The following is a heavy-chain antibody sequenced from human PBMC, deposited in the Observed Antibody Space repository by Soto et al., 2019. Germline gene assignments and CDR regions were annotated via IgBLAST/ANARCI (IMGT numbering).Heavy chain of an antibody. D-gene: IGHD3-3*01. J-gene: IGHJ3*02. CDR1: GVTFSSYA. Sequence: EVQLLESGGGLVQPGGSLRLSCAASGVTFSSYAMSWVRQAPGKGLEWVSAISGSGGSTYYADSVKGRFTISRDNSKNSLYLQMNSLRAEDTAVYYCAKDRITIFRVVLSPHDAFDIWGQGTMVTVSS. CDR3: AKDRITIFRVVLSPHDAFDI. CDR2: ISGSGGST. V-gene: IGHV3-23*01.